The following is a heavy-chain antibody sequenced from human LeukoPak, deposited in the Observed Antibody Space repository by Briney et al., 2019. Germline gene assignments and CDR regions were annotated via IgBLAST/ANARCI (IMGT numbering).Heavy chain of an antibody. V-gene: IGHV3-30*02. D-gene: IGHD5-18*01. J-gene: IGHJ4*02. CDR1: GFTFSTYA. Sequence: PGGSLRLSCAASGFTFSTYAMIWVRQAPGKGLEWVAFIRYDGSNKYYADSVKGRFTISRDNSKNTLYLQMNSLRAEDTAVYCCAKDVDTAMNGVDYWGQGTLVTVSS. CDR3: AKDVDTAMNGVDY. CDR2: IRYDGSNK.